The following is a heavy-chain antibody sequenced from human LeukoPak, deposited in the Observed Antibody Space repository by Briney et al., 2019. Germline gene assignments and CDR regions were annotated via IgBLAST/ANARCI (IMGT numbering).Heavy chain of an antibody. CDR3: ANLEAHWHHPSGY. V-gene: IGHV3-30*02. CDR2: IRYDGSNK. J-gene: IGHJ4*02. CDR1: GFTFSSDS. D-gene: IGHD1-1*01. Sequence: PGGSLRLSCAASGFTFSSDSMTWVRQAPGKGLEWVAFIRYDGSNKYYADSVKGRFTISRDNSKNTLYLQMNSLRAEDTAVYYCANLEAHWHHPSGYWGQGTLVTVSS.